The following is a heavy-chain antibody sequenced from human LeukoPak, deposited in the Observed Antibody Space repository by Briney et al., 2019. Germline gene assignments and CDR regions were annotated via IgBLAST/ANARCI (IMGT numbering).Heavy chain of an antibody. CDR3: YVWGTRPYNWFDP. V-gene: IGHV1-2*06. CDR1: GYTFTGDY. CDR2: INPNSGGT. Sequence: ASVKVSCKASGYTFTGDYIHWVRQAPGQGLEWMGRINPNSGGTNYAQKFQGRVTMTRDTSISTAYMELSRLRSDDTAVYYCYVWGTRPYNWFDPWGQGTLLTVSS. D-gene: IGHD3-16*01. J-gene: IGHJ5*02.